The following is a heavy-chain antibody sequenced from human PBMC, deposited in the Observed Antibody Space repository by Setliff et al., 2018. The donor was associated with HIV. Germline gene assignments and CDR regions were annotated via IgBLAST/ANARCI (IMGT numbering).Heavy chain of an antibody. J-gene: IGHJ4*02. CDR3: ARFARDPTD. Sequence: KPSETLSLTCTVSGASITSSYWTWIRQSPGRGLEYLGYIIYSGDSNYSPSLKSRLSMSLEAYTSQFSLRLHSLTAADTAMYYCARFARDPTDWGRGILVTVSS. V-gene: IGHV4-59*08. CDR1: GASITSSY. CDR2: IIYSGDS.